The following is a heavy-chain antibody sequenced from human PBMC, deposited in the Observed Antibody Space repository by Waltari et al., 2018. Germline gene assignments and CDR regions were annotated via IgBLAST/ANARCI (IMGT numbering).Heavy chain of an antibody. CDR2: ISSSSSTI. V-gene: IGHV3-48*04. Sequence: EVQLVESGGGLVQPGGSLRLSCAASGFTFSSYSMHWVRQAPGKGLEWVSYISSSSSTIYYADSVKGRFTISRDNAKNSLYLQMNSLRAEDTAVYYCASGGIVATIMDYFDYWGQGTLVTVSS. CDR1: GFTFSSYS. D-gene: IGHD5-12*01. CDR3: ASGGIVATIMDYFDY. J-gene: IGHJ4*02.